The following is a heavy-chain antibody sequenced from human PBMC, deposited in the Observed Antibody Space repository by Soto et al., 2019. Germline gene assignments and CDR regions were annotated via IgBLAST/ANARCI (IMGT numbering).Heavy chain of an antibody. J-gene: IGHJ6*02. CDR2: INPSGGST. D-gene: IGHD3-16*01. V-gene: IGHV1-46*01. CDR1: GYTFTSYY. CDR3: ARGEVTIYFYYAMAV. Sequence: ASVKVSCKASGYTFTSYYIHWVRQAPGQGLEWMGIINPSGGSTSYAQKFQGRVTMTRDTSTSTVYMELSSLRSEDTAVYYCARGEVTIYFYYAMAVWGQGPRVTVSS.